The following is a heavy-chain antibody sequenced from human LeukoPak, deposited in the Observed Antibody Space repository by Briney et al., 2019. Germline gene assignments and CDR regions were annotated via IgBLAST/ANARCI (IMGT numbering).Heavy chain of an antibody. V-gene: IGHV4-59*01. CDR3: ARGRGWYYY. J-gene: IGHJ4*02. CDR1: GGSISRYY. Sequence: SETLSLTCTVSGGSISRYYGCWVRQRPGEGLEWIGYTYYSRSTNYNPSLTSRVTTSVDTSKNQVSLKLNSVTAAATAVYYCARGRGWYYYRGQGTLGNGSS. D-gene: IGHD6-19*01. CDR2: TYYSRST.